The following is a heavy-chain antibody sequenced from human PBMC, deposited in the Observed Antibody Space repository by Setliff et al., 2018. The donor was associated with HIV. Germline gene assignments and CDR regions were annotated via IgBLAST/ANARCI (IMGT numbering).Heavy chain of an antibody. J-gene: IGHJ4*02. CDR3: ARFCSGGSCPDY. Sequence: PSETLSLTCSVSGGSITSHYWTWIRQPPGKGLEWIGVISYSGSPHYNPSLKSRVTIGMDTSKNQVSLTLSSVTAVDTAVYYCARFCSGGSCPDYWGQGTLATVSS. CDR1: GGSITSHY. D-gene: IGHD2-15*01. V-gene: IGHV4-59*11. CDR2: ISYSGSP.